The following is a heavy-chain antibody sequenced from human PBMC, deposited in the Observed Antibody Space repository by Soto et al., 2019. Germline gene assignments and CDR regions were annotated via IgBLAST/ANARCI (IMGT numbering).Heavy chain of an antibody. Sequence: SQTLSLTCAITGDSVSSNSAVWIWVRHSPSRGLEWLGRTYYRSKWYYEYAVSVRGRITINPDTSKNQYSLQLNSVTPEDTAVYFCARGEQYSGRIFDYWGQGTLVTVSS. CDR2: TYYRSKWYY. V-gene: IGHV6-1*01. CDR3: ARGEQYSGRIFDY. J-gene: IGHJ4*01. D-gene: IGHD1-26*01. CDR1: GDSVSSNSAV.